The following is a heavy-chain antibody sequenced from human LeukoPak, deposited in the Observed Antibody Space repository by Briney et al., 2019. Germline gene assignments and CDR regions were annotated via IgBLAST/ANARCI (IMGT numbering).Heavy chain of an antibody. Sequence: ASVKVSCKASGYIFTNYDINWVRQATGQGLEWMGWMNPNSGNTGYAQKFQGRVTITRNTSISTAYMELSSLRSEDTAVYYCARGYGDYFYDWGQGTLVTVSS. CDR2: MNPNSGNT. D-gene: IGHD4-17*01. V-gene: IGHV1-8*01. J-gene: IGHJ4*02. CDR3: ARGYGDYFYD. CDR1: GYIFTNYD.